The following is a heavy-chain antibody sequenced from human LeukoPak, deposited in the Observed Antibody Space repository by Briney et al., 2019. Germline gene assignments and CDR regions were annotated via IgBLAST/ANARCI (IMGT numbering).Heavy chain of an antibody. CDR1: GGTFSSYA. Sequence: GSSVKVSCKASGGTFSSYAISWVRQAPGQGLEWMGWMNPNSGNTGYAQKFQGRVTITRNTSISTAYMELSSLRSEDTAVYYCARSKSGFDPWGQGTLVTVSS. J-gene: IGHJ5*02. D-gene: IGHD4-11*01. CDR3: ARSKSGFDP. V-gene: IGHV1-8*03. CDR2: MNPNSGNT.